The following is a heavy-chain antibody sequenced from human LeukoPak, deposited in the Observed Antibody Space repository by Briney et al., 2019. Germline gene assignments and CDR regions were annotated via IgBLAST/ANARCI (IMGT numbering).Heavy chain of an antibody. CDR2: MNPNSGNT. CDR1: GYTFTSYD. CDR3: ARVGYDILTGYYKGAFFGDY. V-gene: IGHV1-8*01. D-gene: IGHD3-9*01. J-gene: IGHJ4*02. Sequence: EASVKVSCKASGYTFTSYDINWVRQATGQGLEWMGWMNPNSGNTGYAQKFQGRVTMTRNTSISTAYMELSSLRSEDTAVYYCARVGYDILTGYYKGAFFGDYWGQGTLVTVSS.